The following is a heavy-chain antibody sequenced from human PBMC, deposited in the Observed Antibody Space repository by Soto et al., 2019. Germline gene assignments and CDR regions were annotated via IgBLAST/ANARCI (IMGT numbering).Heavy chain of an antibody. Sequence: TSETLSLTCAFYGGSFSGYYWSWIRQPPGKGLEWIGEINHSGSTNYNPSLKSRVTISVDTSKNQFSLKLSSVTAADTAVYYCARGMMFGVVIIPPQIWGQGTTVT. CDR1: GGSFSGYY. V-gene: IGHV4-34*01. CDR3: ARGMMFGVVIIPPQI. CDR2: INHSGST. J-gene: IGHJ6*02. D-gene: IGHD3-3*01.